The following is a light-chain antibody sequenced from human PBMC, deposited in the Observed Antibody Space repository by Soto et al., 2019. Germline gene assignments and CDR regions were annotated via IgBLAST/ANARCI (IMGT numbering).Light chain of an antibody. V-gene: IGKV3-11*01. CDR1: QSVSRT. J-gene: IGKJ1*01. CDR2: DAS. CDR3: QQRYNSPKT. Sequence: EVVLTQSPATLSLSPGERANLSCRTSQSVSRTLAWYQQKSGQAPRLLIYDASNRATGIPTRFSGSGSGTDFTLTISSLEPEDFAVYYCQQRYNSPKTFGQGTKVEIK.